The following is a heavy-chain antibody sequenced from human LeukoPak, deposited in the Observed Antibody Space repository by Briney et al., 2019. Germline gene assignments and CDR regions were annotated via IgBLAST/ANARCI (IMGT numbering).Heavy chain of an antibody. CDR3: AREMWQWRY. CDR2: IKQDGSVR. D-gene: IGHD6-19*01. Sequence: PGGSLRLSCAGSGFTFSSYWMSWVRQAPGKGLEWVASIKQDGSVRYYVDSVKGRFTISRDNAKNSLYLQTNSLRAEDTAVYYCAREMWQWRYWGQGTLVTVSS. V-gene: IGHV3-7*03. J-gene: IGHJ4*02. CDR1: GFTFSSYW.